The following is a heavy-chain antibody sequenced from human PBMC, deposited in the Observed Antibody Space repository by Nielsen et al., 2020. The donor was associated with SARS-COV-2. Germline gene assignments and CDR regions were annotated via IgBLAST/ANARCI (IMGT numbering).Heavy chain of an antibody. CDR3: ARAGIPAAHYEYYYGLDV. V-gene: IGHV1-69*13. CDR2: IIPIFGAT. Sequence: SVKISCKASGGTFSSYAISWVRQAPGQGLEWMGGIIPIFGATNYAQKFQGRVTISADESTSTAYVELSRLRSEDTALYFCARAGIPAAHYEYYYGLDVWGQGTTVTVSS. CDR1: GGTFSSYA. D-gene: IGHD2-2*01. J-gene: IGHJ6*02.